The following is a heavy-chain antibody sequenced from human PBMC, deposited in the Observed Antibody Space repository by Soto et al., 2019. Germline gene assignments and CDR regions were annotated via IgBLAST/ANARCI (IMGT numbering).Heavy chain of an antibody. CDR2: IFYSGST. CDR1: GGSISNYY. Sequence: PSETLSLTCTVSGGSISNYYGSWIRQPPGKGLEWIGYIFYSGSTNYSPSLKSRLNISIDTSKSQFSLKLSSVTAADTAVYYCARENGSGKSIDYWGQGTLVTVSS. D-gene: IGHD3-10*01. J-gene: IGHJ4*02. V-gene: IGHV4-59*01. CDR3: ARENGSGKSIDY.